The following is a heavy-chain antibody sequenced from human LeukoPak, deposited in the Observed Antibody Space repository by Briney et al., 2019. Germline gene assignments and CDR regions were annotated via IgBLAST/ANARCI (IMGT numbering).Heavy chain of an antibody. D-gene: IGHD6-6*01. V-gene: IGHV4-4*07. CDR3: AREGSATARPFVSNDY. J-gene: IGHJ4*02. CDR2: IHTSGST. Sequence: SETLSLTCTVSGGSISSYYWRWIRQPAGKGLEWIGRIHTSGSTDYNPSFKSRVTMSVDTSKNQFSLKVRSVTAADTAVYYCAREGSATARPFVSNDYWGQGTLVTVSS. CDR1: GGSISSYY.